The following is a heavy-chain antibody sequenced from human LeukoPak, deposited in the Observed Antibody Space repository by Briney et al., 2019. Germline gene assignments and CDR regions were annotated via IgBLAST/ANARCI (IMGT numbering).Heavy chain of an antibody. CDR3: ARLRIAARYYFDY. CDR1: GFTFSSYW. CDR2: IKPDGSGD. Sequence: GGSLRLSCAASGFTFSSYWMSWVRQTPGKGLEWVANIKPDGSGDYFADSVKGRFTISRDNAKSSLYLQMNSLRAEDTAVYYRARLRIAARYYFDYWGQGTLVTVSS. J-gene: IGHJ4*02. V-gene: IGHV3-7*01. D-gene: IGHD6-6*01.